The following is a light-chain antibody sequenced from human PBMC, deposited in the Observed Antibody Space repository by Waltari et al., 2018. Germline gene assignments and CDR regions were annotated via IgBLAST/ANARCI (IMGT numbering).Light chain of an antibody. J-gene: IGLJ2*01. CDR3: AAWDDSLSGPV. CDR2: RND. Sequence: QSALTQPPSASGAPGQRVPISCSGSTSNIGGNYVYWYQQLPGAAPKLLIHRNDQRPSGVPDRFSGSKSGTSASLTISGLRSEDEADYFCAAWDDSLSGPVFGGGTKLAVL. CDR1: TSNIGGNY. V-gene: IGLV1-47*01.